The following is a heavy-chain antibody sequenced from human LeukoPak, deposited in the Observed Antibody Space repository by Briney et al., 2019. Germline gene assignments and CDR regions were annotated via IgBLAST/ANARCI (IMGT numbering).Heavy chain of an antibody. CDR2: IIPIFGTA. V-gene: IGHV1-69*05. CDR1: GGTFSSYA. D-gene: IGHD1-26*01. Sequence: SVKASCKASGGTFSSYAISWVRQAPGQGLEWMGGIIPIFGTANYAQKFQGRVTITTDESTRTGYMELSSLRSEDTAVYYCASKASSGSYWYDAFDIWGQGTMVTVSS. CDR3: ASKASSGSYWYDAFDI. J-gene: IGHJ3*02.